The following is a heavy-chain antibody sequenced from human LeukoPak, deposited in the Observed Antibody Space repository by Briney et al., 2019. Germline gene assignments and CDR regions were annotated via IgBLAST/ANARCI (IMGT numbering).Heavy chain of an antibody. CDR2: IHNSGTT. Sequence: PGGSLRLSCVASGFTYNTYWMSWIRQAPGKGLEWIGEIHNSGTTNYNPSLNSRVTISEDTSKNQFYLNLSSVTAADTAVYYCARRYYYNLGSFPFDFWGQGTLVTVSS. CDR1: GFTYNTYW. CDR3: ARRYYYNLGSFPFDF. D-gene: IGHD3-10*01. V-gene: IGHV4-34*01. J-gene: IGHJ4*02.